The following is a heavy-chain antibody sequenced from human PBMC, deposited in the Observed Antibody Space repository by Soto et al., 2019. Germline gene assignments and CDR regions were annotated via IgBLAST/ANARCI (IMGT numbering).Heavy chain of an antibody. CDR1: GFTFSSYA. CDR2: ISGGGETT. CDR3: AVNSGSGSYY. V-gene: IGHV3-23*01. Sequence: EVQLLESGGGLVQPGGSLRLSCAASGFTFSSYAMWWVRQAPGKGLECVSAISGGGETTYYADSVKGRFTISRDNSKNTLYLKMNSLIAEDTAVYYCAVNSGSGSYYWGQGTLVTVSS. D-gene: IGHD3-10*01. J-gene: IGHJ4*02.